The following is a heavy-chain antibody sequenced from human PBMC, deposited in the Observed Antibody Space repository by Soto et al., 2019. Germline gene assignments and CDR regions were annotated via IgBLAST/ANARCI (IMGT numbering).Heavy chain of an antibody. J-gene: IGHJ4*02. CDR2: MIPNSGKI. CDR1: GYTFSSYD. D-gene: IGHD4-17*01. Sequence: QVQLVQSGAEVKKPGASVKVSCKASGYTFSSYDINWVRQATGQGLEWMGWMIPNSGKIGYAQKFQGRLTMTRNTSISTAYMELSSLRSEDTAVYYLARDYGDYSGDYWGQGTLVTVSS. V-gene: IGHV1-8*01. CDR3: ARDYGDYSGDY.